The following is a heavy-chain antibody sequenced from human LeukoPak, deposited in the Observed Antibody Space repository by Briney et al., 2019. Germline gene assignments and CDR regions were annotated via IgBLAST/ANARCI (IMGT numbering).Heavy chain of an antibody. CDR2: IYPGDSDT. CDR3: ARSLRNLRIVGATAAWFDP. D-gene: IGHD1-26*01. CDR1: GYSCTSYW. V-gene: IGHV5-51*01. J-gene: IGHJ5*02. Sequence: GESLKISCKGSGYSCTSYWIGWVRQMPGKGLEWMGIIYPGDSDTRYSPSFQGQVTISADKSISTAYLQWSSLKASDTAMYYCARSLRNLRIVGATAAWFDPWGQGTLVTVSS.